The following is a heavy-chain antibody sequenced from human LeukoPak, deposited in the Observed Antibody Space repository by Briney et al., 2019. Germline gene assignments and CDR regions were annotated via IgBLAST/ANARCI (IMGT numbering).Heavy chain of an antibody. CDR1: EFTFNYYA. D-gene: IGHD1-1*01. CDR3: IRGLNELDAFDI. CDR2: IRSKANSYAT. V-gene: IGHV3-73*01. Sequence: GGSLRLSCAASEFTFNYYAMNWVRQASGKGLEWVGRIRSKANSYATAYAASVKGRFTISRDDSKNTAYLQMNSLKTEDTAVYYCIRGLNELDAFDIWGQGTMVTVSS. J-gene: IGHJ3*02.